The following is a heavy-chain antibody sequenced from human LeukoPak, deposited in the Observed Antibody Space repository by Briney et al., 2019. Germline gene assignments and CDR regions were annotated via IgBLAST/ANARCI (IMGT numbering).Heavy chain of an antibody. CDR2: IYPGDSNT. CDR1: GYRFTNYW. D-gene: IGHD2-21*01. J-gene: IGHJ5*02. Sequence: GEPLKISCKGSGYRFTNYWIGWVRQMPGKGLEWMGIIYPGDSNTRYSPSFQGQVTISADKSTNTAYLQWSSLKASDTAIYYCARRGYYSWGWSDPWGQGTLVTVSS. CDR3: ARRGYYSWGWSDP. V-gene: IGHV5-51*01.